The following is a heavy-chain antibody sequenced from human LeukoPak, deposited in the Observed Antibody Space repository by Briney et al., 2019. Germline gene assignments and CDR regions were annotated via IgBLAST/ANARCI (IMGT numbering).Heavy chain of an antibody. CDR1: GYTFTGYY. CDR3: ATYGITGTIVDP. CDR2: INPSGGGT. Sequence: ASVKVSCKASGYTFTGYYMHWVRQAPGQGLEWMGIINPSGGGTSYAQKFQGRVTVTRDTSTNTIYMELSSLKSEDTAVYYCATYGITGTIVDPWGQGTLVTVSS. D-gene: IGHD1-7*01. J-gene: IGHJ5*02. V-gene: IGHV1-46*03.